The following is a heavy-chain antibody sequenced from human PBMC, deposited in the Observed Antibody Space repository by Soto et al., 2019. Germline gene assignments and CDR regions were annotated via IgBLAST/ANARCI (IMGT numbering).Heavy chain of an antibody. CDR3: ARDLAVAGGYFDY. V-gene: IGHV3-48*01. J-gene: IGHJ4*02. D-gene: IGHD6-19*01. Sequence: EVQLVESWGGLVQPGGSLRLSCAASGFTFSSYSMNWVRQAPGKGLEWVSYISSSSSTIYYADSVKGRFTISRDNAKNSLYLQMNSLRAEDTAVYYCARDLAVAGGYFDYWGQGTLVTVSS. CDR1: GFTFSSYS. CDR2: ISSSSSTI.